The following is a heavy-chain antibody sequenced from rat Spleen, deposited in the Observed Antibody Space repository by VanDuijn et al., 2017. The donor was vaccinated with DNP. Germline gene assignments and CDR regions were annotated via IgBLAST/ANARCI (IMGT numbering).Heavy chain of an antibody. CDR3: ASYYYDY. J-gene: IGHJ2*01. V-gene: IGHV3-1*01. CDR2: ISYSGTT. Sequence: EVQLQESGPGLVKPSQSLSLTCSVTGYSIISNYWGWIRKFPGNKMEWIGHISYSGTTNYNPSLKSRISITRDTSKNQFFLQLTSVTTEDTATYYCASYYYDYWGQGVMVTVSS. CDR1: GYSIISNY.